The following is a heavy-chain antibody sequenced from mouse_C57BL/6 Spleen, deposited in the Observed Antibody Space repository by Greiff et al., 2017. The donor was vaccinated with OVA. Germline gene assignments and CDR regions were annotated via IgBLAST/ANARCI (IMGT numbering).Heavy chain of an antibody. D-gene: IGHD1-1*01. J-gene: IGHJ1*03. CDR2: IRLKSDNYAT. V-gene: IGHV6-3*01. CDR1: GFTFSNYW. Sequence: EVQLQESGGGLVQPGGSMKLSCVASGFTFSNYWMNWVRQSPEKGLEWVAQIRLKSDNYATQYAESVKGRFTISRDDSKSSVYLQMNNLRAEDTGIYYCASYYYGSSFYWYFDVWGTGTTVTVSS. CDR3: ASYYYGSSFYWYFDV.